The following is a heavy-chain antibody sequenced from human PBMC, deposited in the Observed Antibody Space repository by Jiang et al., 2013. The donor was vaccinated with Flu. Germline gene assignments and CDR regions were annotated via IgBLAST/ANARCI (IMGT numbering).Heavy chain of an antibody. Sequence: SLTCSVSSGSISSFSWSWIRQPPGKGLEWIGYIFYSGSTNFNPSLKSRVTISVDTSKNQFSLNLNSVTAADTAVYYCARAGRGFGELYPLDPWGQGTLVTVSS. V-gene: IGHV4-59*01. CDR2: IFYSGST. CDR3: ARAGRGFGELYPLDP. J-gene: IGHJ5*02. D-gene: IGHD3-10*01. CDR1: SGSISSFS.